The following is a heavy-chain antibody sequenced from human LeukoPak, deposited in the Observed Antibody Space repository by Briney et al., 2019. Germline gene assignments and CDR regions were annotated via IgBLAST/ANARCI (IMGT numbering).Heavy chain of an antibody. CDR2: INPNSGGT. V-gene: IGHV1-2*06. CDR3: ARQYCSGGSCYAEYYFDY. CDR1: GYTFTGYY. Sequence: AASVKVSCKASGYTFTGYYMHWVRQAPGQGLEWMGRINPNSGGTNYAQKFQGRVTMTRDTSISTAYMELSRLRSDDTAVYYCARQYCSGGSCYAEYYFDYWGQGTLVTVSS. J-gene: IGHJ4*02. D-gene: IGHD2-15*01.